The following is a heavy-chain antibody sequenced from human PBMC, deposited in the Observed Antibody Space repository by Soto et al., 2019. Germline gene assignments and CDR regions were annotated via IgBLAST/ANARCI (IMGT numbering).Heavy chain of an antibody. CDR2: ISGSGGST. V-gene: IGHV3-23*01. D-gene: IGHD4-17*01. CDR1: GFTFSSNA. J-gene: IGHJ6*02. Sequence: EVQLLESGGGLVQPGGSLRLSCAASGFTFSSNAMSWVRQAPGKGLEWVSAISGSGGSTYYADSVKGRFTISRDNSKNTLYLQMNSLRSEDTALYYCAKDYGARLSYYYYYGMDVWGQGTTVTVSS. CDR3: AKDYGARLSYYYYYGMDV.